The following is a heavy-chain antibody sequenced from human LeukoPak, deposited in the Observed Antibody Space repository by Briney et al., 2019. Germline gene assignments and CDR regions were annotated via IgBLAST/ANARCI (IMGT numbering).Heavy chain of an antibody. CDR2: ISSSSSTI. Sequence: PGRSLRLSCAASGFTFSSYSMNWVRQAPGKGLEWVSYISSSSSTIYYADSVKGRFTISRDNAKNSLYLQMNSLRAEDTAVYYCAREGSGYDLGLDYWGQGTLVTVSS. J-gene: IGHJ4*02. D-gene: IGHD5-12*01. V-gene: IGHV3-48*01. CDR3: AREGSGYDLGLDY. CDR1: GFTFSSYS.